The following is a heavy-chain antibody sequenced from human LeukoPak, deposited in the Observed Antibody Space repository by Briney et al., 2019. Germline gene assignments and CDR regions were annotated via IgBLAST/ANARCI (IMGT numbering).Heavy chain of an antibody. CDR1: GFTFSSYA. CDR2: MSYDGSNK. D-gene: IGHD5-18*01. Sequence: PGGSLRLSCAASGFTFSSYAMHWVRQAPGKGLEWVAVMSYDGSNKYYADSVKGRFTISRDNSKNTLYLQMNSLRAEDTAVYYCARADTPRDAFDIWGQGTMVTVSS. CDR3: ARADTPRDAFDI. J-gene: IGHJ3*02. V-gene: IGHV3-30*04.